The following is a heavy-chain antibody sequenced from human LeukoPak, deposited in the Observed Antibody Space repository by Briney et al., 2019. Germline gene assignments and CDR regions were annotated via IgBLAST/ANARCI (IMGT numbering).Heavy chain of an antibody. D-gene: IGHD2-21*01. V-gene: IGHV3-23*01. CDR2: IYENGGTT. J-gene: IGHJ4*02. CDR1: GFTFRXHA. CDR3: AKDFRIGYSAHFDY. Sequence: GGSLRLSCVGSGFTFRXHAMSWVRQAPEKGMEFXXGIYENGGTTYYADSVKGRFSISRDNSKNTLYLQMDSLRGEDTAVYYCAKDFRIGYSAHFDYWGQGAPVTVSS.